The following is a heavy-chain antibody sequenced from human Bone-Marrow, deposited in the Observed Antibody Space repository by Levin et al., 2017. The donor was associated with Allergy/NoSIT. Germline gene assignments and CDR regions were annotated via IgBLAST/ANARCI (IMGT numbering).Heavy chain of an antibody. J-gene: IGHJ4*02. CDR2: IYSGGTT. CDR3: ARYLSLRFGVLSGGHDGHY. D-gene: IGHD3-10*01. CDR1: GFTVSSNY. Sequence: GGSLRLSCAASGFTVSSNYMSWVRQAPGKGLEWVSVIYSGGTTYYSDSVKGRLAISSDNSKNTLYLQMNSLRAEDTAVDYSARYLSLRFGVLSGGHDGHYWGQGTLVTVSS. V-gene: IGHV3-53*01.